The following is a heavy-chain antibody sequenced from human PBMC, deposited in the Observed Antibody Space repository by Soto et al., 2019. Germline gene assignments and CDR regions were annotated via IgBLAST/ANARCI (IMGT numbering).Heavy chain of an antibody. CDR1: GGTFSSYA. CDR3: ASSRSSSQTFDY. CDR2: IIPIFGTA. V-gene: IGHV1-69*01. Sequence: QVQLVQSGAEVKKPGSSVKVSCKASGGTFSSYAISWVRQAPGQELEWMGGIIPIFGTANYAQKFQGRVTITADESTSTAYMELISLRSEDTAVYYCASSRSSSQTFDYWGQGTLVTVSS. J-gene: IGHJ4*02. D-gene: IGHD6-6*01.